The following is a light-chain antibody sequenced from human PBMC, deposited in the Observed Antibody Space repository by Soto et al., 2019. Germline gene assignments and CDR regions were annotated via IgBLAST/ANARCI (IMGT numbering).Light chain of an antibody. V-gene: IGKV3-20*01. CDR3: QQYGDSPLT. J-gene: IGKJ4*01. Sequence: EIVLTQSPGTLSLSPGEKVALSCRASQSVSSSYLAWYQHKPGQAPRLLIYGASSRATGVADRFTGSGSETDFTLAISRLEPEDFAVYYCQQYGDSPLTFGGGTTVEIK. CDR2: GAS. CDR1: QSVSSSY.